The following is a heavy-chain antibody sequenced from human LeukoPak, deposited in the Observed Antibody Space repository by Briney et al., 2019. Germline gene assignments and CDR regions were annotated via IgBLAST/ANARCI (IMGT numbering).Heavy chain of an antibody. Sequence: PSETLSLTCTVSGDSMSSYYWSWIRQTPGKGLEWIAYMYYSGDTDYNPSLQSRVTISADTSKRQLFLKLTSVTAADTAVYYCARGSSGYSDYWGQGTLVTVSS. D-gene: IGHD3-22*01. CDR1: GDSMSSYY. J-gene: IGHJ4*02. V-gene: IGHV4-59*01. CDR3: ARGSSGYSDY. CDR2: MYYSGDT.